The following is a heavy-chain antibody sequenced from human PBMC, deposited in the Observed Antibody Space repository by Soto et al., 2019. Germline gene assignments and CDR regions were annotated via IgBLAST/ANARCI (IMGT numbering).Heavy chain of an antibody. CDR3: ARSLYYDSNTQSPGWYFDL. V-gene: IGHV5-51*01. J-gene: IGHJ2*01. CDR1: GYSFTSYW. CDR2: IYPGDSDT. Sequence: GESLKISCKGSGYSFTSYWIGWVRQMPGKGLEWMGIIYPGDSDTRYSPSFQGQVTISADKSISTAYLQWSSLKASDSAIYYCARSLYYDSNTQSPGWYFDLCGRXTLVTVSS. D-gene: IGHD3-22*01.